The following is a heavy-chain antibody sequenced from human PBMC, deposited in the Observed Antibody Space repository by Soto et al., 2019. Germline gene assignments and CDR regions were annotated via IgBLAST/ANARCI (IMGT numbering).Heavy chain of an antibody. CDR1: GFTFSSYA. Sequence: GGSLRLPCAASGFTFSSYAMSWVRQAPGKGLEWVSAISGSGGSTYYADSVKGRFTISRDNSKNTLHLQMNSLRAEDTAVYYCAKDLGRGPDDYYESSGYPPRYAFDIWGQGTMVTVSS. V-gene: IGHV3-23*01. CDR2: ISGSGGST. J-gene: IGHJ3*02. CDR3: AKDLGRGPDDYYESSGYPPRYAFDI. D-gene: IGHD3-22*01.